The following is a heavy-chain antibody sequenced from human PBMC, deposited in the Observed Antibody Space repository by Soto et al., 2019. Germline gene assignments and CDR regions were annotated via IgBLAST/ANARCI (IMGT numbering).Heavy chain of an antibody. CDR1: GFTFDDYA. V-gene: IGHV3-9*01. CDR3: AKDPIDCSGWSCDDY. J-gene: IGHJ4*02. CDR2: ISWNSGSI. Sequence: GGSLRLSCAASGFTFDDYAMHWVRQAPGKGLEWVSGISWNSGSIGYADSVKGRFTISRDNAKNSLYLQMNRLRAEDTALYDCAKDPIDCSGWSCDDYWGQGTLVTVSS. D-gene: IGHD2-15*01.